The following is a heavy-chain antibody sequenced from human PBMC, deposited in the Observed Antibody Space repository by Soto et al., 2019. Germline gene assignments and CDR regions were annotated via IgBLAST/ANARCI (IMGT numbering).Heavy chain of an antibody. D-gene: IGHD6-6*01. Sequence: SETLSLTYVFSGGSISISNWGRWVRQPPGTGLEWIGEIYPSGSTNYNPSLKSRVTISVDKSKNQFSLKLSSVTAADTAVYYCARVSYSSYPRYYYYGMDVWGQGTTVTVSS. CDR2: IYPSGST. J-gene: IGHJ6*02. CDR1: GGSISISNW. CDR3: ARVSYSSYPRYYYYGMDV. V-gene: IGHV4-4*02.